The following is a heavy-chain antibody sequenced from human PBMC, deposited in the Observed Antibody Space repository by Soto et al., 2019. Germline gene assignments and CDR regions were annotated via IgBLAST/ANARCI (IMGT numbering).Heavy chain of an antibody. D-gene: IGHD3-10*01. CDR1: GFTFSSYA. V-gene: IGHV3-30-3*01. CDR3: ARDNYYGSGKPYYGMDV. Sequence: PGGSLRLSCAASGFTFSSYAMHWVRQAPGKGLEWVAVISYDGSNKYYADSVKGRFTISRDNSKNTLYLQMNSLRAEDTAVYYCARDNYYGSGKPYYGMDVWGQGTTVTVS. CDR2: ISYDGSNK. J-gene: IGHJ6*02.